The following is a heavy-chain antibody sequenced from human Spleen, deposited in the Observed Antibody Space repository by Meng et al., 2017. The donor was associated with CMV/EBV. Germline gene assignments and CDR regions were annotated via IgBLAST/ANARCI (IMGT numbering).Heavy chain of an antibody. CDR2: INHSEST. CDR1: GGSFCGYN. D-gene: IGHD1-14*01. V-gene: IGHV4-34*01. CDR3: ARSGRFDY. Sequence: PLPQGASGLLTLSGAVSRTSAVYGGSFCGYNWSWLRQPPGKGLEWIGEINHSESTNFNPSLKSRVTISVDTSTNQLCLKLSSVTAADKAVYYCARSGRFDYWGQGTLVTVSS. J-gene: IGHJ4*02.